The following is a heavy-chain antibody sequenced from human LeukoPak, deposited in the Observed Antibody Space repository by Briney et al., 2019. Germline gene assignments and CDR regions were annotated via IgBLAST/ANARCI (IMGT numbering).Heavy chain of an antibody. CDR1: GFTFSSYE. Sequence: GGSLRLSCAASGFTFSSYEMSWVRQGPGKGLEWVSYISSSGTTKYYADSVKGRFTLSRDNAKKSLSLQMNSLRAEDTAIYYCARSNRDAFDMWGQGTVVTVSS. J-gene: IGHJ3*02. D-gene: IGHD2/OR15-2a*01. V-gene: IGHV3-48*03. CDR3: ARSNRDAFDM. CDR2: ISSSGTTK.